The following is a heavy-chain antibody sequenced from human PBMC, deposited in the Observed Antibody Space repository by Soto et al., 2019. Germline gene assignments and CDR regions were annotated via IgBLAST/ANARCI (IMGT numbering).Heavy chain of an antibody. CDR2: ISAYNGNA. CDR1: GYAFTSYG. V-gene: IGHV1-18*01. CDR3: ARVQDYYDSSGYYYY. J-gene: IGHJ4*02. Sequence: ASVKVSCKASGYAFTSYGISWVRQAPGQGLEWMGWISAYNGNANYAQKLQGRVTMTTDTSTSTAYMELRSLRSDDTAVYYCARVQDYYDSSGYYYYWGQGTLVTVSS. D-gene: IGHD3-22*01.